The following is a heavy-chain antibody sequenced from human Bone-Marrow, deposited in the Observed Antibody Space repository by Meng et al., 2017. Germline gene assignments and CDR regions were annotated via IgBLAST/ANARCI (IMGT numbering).Heavy chain of an antibody. CDR3: ARCLQQLVGYDAFDI. V-gene: IGHV3-30*03. CDR2: ISYDGSNK. Sequence: GESLKISCAASGFTFSNAWMTWVRQAPGKGLEWVAVISYDGSNKYYADSVKGRFTISRDNSKNTLYLQMNSLRAEDTAVYYCARCLQQLVGYDAFDIWGQGTMVTVSS. CDR1: GFTFSNAW. D-gene: IGHD6-13*01. J-gene: IGHJ3*02.